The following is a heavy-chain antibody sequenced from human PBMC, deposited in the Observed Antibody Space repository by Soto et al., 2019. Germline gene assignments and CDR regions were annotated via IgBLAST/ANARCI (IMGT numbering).Heavy chain of an antibody. D-gene: IGHD2-15*01. CDR2: IFYGGPS. Sequence: PSETLSLTCTVSGASISTSNYYWGWIRQPPGKGLEWIGSIFYGGPSFYNPSLKSRVTISVDTSKNQFSLKLSSVTAADTAVYYCARGGGSGGIRDYYYYMDVWGKGTTVTVS. CDR3: ARGGGSGGIRDYYYYMDV. J-gene: IGHJ6*03. CDR1: GASISTSNYY. V-gene: IGHV4-39*07.